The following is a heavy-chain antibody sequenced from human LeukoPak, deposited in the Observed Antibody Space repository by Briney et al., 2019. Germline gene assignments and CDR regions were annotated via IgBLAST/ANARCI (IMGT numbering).Heavy chain of an antibody. Sequence: GGSLRLSCAASGFTFSNHAMHWVRQAPGKGLEWVAVLSDDGSRTYYADSVKGRFTISRDNSENTVSLQMNSLRSEGTALYYCARDVGVGQNVGVTMDWGQGTLVTVSS. V-gene: IGHV3-30*01. CDR3: ARDVGVGQNVGVTMD. J-gene: IGHJ4*02. CDR2: LSDDGSRT. CDR1: GFTFSNHA. D-gene: IGHD1-26*01.